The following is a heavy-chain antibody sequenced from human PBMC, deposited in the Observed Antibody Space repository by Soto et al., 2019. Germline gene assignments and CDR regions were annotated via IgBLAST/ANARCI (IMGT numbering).Heavy chain of an antibody. V-gene: IGHV1-8*02. Sequence: QVQLVQSGAEVRKPGASVKVSCKTSGYTFTDYDINWVRQAPGQRLEWVGRMNPNSGRTDYAQKLEGRVTMTRDISISTAYMELSSLGYDDTAFYFCSTWGRNGWYTGFFWGQGTLVTVSS. CDR1: GYTFTDYD. CDR3: STWGRNGWYTGFF. CDR2: MNPNSGRT. D-gene: IGHD6-19*01. J-gene: IGHJ4*02.